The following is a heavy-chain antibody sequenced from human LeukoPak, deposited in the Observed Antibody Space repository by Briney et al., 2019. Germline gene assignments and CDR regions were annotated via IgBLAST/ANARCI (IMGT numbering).Heavy chain of an antibody. CDR1: GFTFSTYW. Sequence: GGSLRLSCAASGFTFSTYWMHWVRQAPGKGLVWVSRIHSDGGSTSYADSVKGRFTISRDNTKNSLYLQMNSVRAEDVALYYCAKDRNPYYDSSGYYDNWGQGTLVTVSS. V-gene: IGHV3-74*01. J-gene: IGHJ4*02. CDR3: AKDRNPYYDSSGYYDN. D-gene: IGHD3-22*01. CDR2: IHSDGGST.